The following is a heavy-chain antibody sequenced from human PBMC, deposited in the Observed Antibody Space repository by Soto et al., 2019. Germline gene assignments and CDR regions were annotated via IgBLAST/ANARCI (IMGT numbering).Heavy chain of an antibody. CDR2: MNANSGNR. CDR3: ARVNWNDVDYGMDV. J-gene: IGHJ6*02. Sequence: QVQLVQSGAEVKKPGASVKVSCKASGYTFTSYDINWVRQATGQGFEWMGWMNANSGNRGYAQKFQGRVTMTRNTSISTAYMELSSLRSEDTAVYYCARVNWNDVDYGMDVWGQGTTVTVSS. V-gene: IGHV1-8*01. D-gene: IGHD1-1*01. CDR1: GYTFTSYD.